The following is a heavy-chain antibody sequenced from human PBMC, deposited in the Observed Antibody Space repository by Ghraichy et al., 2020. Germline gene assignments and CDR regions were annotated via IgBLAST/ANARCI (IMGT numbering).Heavy chain of an antibody. CDR1: GFAFSSYA. CDR3: ARVRDVVATISRWGWGTFDY. J-gene: IGHJ4*02. D-gene: IGHD5-12*01. V-gene: IGHV3-30*04. CDR2: ISSDGSNK. Sequence: SLRLSCVASGFAFSSYAMHWVRQAPGKGLEWVAVISSDGSNKYYADSVKGRFTISRDNPKNTLYLQMNSLRAEDTAVYSCARVRDVVATISRWGWGTFDYWGQGILVTVSS.